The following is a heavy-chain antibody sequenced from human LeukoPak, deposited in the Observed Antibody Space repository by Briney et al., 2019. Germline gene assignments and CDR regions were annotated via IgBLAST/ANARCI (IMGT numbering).Heavy chain of an antibody. CDR2: ISYDGSNK. J-gene: IGHJ4*02. CDR3: ARALRAKYSSGWKLADY. D-gene: IGHD6-19*01. Sequence: GRSLRLSCAASGFTFSSYAMHWVRQAPGKGLEWVAVISYDGSNKYYADSVKGRFTISRDNSKNTLYLQMNSLRAEDTAVYYCARALRAKYSSGWKLADYWGQGTLVTVSS. CDR1: GFTFSSYA. V-gene: IGHV3-30-3*01.